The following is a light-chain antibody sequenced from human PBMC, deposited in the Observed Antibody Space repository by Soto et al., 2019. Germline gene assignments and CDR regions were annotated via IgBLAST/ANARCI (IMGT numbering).Light chain of an antibody. J-gene: IGLJ2*01. CDR2: DAN. Sequence: QSVLTQPASVSGSPGQSITISCTGTSSDVGDYNYVSWYQQHPGKAPKLMIYDANNRPSGVSNRFTGSKSGNTASLTISGLQAEDEDDYYCSSYTSSSTPRVVFGGGTKLTVL. CDR1: SSDVGDYNY. V-gene: IGLV2-14*01. CDR3: SSYTSSSTPRVV.